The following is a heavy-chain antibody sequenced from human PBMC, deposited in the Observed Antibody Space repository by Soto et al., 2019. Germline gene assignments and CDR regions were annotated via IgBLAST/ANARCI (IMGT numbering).Heavy chain of an antibody. J-gene: IGHJ4*02. Sequence: QVPLQESGPGLVKPSQTLSLTCTVSGGSISSGGHYWSWIRQHPGKGLEWIGSIHYSGSTYSNPSLKGRLTMSADTSKNQLSLKLSSVTAADTAVYYCARVGQGGGFDYWGQGTLVTVS. CDR2: IHYSGST. CDR3: ARVGQGGGFDY. V-gene: IGHV4-31*03. D-gene: IGHD3-16*01. CDR1: GGSISSGGHY.